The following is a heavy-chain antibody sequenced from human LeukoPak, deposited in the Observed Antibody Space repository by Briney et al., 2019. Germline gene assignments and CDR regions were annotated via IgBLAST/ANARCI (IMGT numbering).Heavy chain of an antibody. J-gene: IGHJ4*02. CDR1: GFTFSSYG. CDR3: AFHLVLRYFDWLSPLDY. D-gene: IGHD3-9*01. V-gene: IGHV3-30*02. CDR2: IRYDGSNK. Sequence: GGSLRLSCAASGFTFSSYGMHWVRQTPGKGLEWVAFIRYDGSNKYYADSVKGRFTISRDNSKNTLYLQMNSLRAEDTAVYYRAFHLVLRYFDWLSPLDYWGQGTLVTVSS.